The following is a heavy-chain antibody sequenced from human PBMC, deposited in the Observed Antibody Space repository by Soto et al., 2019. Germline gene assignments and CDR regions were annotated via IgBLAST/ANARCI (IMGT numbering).Heavy chain of an antibody. V-gene: IGHV4-59*01. D-gene: IGHD6-19*01. Sequence: QVQLQESGPGLVKPSETLSLTCTVSGGSISSYYWSWIRQPPGKGLEWIGYIYYSGSPNYNPSLKSRVAISVATSMTQFSLKLSSVTAADTAVYYCARGEGSGWYYFDYWGQGTLVTVSS. CDR3: ARGEGSGWYYFDY. J-gene: IGHJ4*02. CDR1: GGSISSYY. CDR2: IYYSGSP.